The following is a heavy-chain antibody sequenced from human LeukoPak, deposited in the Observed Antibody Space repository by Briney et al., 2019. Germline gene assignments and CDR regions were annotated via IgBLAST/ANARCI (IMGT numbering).Heavy chain of an antibody. CDR3: ASPLFPVQLEQTPFDY. Sequence: PPGRTLRLSCAASGFTFSSYAMHWVRQAPGKGLEWVAVISYDGSNKYYADSVKGRFTISRDNSKNTLYLQMNSLRAEDTAVYYCASPLFPVQLEQTPFDYWGQGTLVTVSS. CDR2: ISYDGSNK. CDR1: GFTFSSYA. V-gene: IGHV3-30-3*01. D-gene: IGHD1-1*01. J-gene: IGHJ4*02.